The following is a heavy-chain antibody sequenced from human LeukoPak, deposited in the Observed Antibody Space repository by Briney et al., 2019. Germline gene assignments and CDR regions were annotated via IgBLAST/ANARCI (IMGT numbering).Heavy chain of an antibody. CDR3: ARDLRYFDWLLKNPIDY. CDR1: GFTFSSYA. Sequence: PGGSLRLSCAASGFTFSSYAMHWVRQAPGKGLEWVAVISYDGSNKYYADSVKGRFTISRDNSKNTLYLQMNSLRAEDTAVYYCARDLRYFDWLLKNPIDYWGQGTLVTVSS. J-gene: IGHJ4*02. CDR2: ISYDGSNK. D-gene: IGHD3-9*01. V-gene: IGHV3-30*04.